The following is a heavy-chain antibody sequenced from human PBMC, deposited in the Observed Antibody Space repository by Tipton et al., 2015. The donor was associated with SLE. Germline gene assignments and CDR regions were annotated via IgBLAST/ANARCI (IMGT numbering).Heavy chain of an antibody. Sequence: PGLVKPSGTLSLICSVSGVSTSDTTYFWGWIRQPPGQALEWIGSFYYGGSTYYNPSLQSRVTISVDTSTNQFSLTLKSVTASDTAMYYCTRVWQPTGGWFDPWGQGIPVTVSS. CDR3: TRVWQPTGGWFDP. D-gene: IGHD3-10*01. CDR2: FYYGGST. J-gene: IGHJ5*02. CDR1: GVSTSDTTYF. V-gene: IGHV4-39*02.